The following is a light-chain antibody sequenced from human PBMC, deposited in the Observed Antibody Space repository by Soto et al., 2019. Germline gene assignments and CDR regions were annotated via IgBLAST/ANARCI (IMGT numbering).Light chain of an antibody. Sequence: DIQMTQSPSFLSASVGDRVTISCRTSQYVSNSVNWYRHKPGEAPKLLIYAASSLHSEVPLRFSGSGSGTDFALTISNLQPEDFATYFCQQCYRSPYTSGQGTKVEI. CDR2: AAS. J-gene: IGKJ2*01. V-gene: IGKV1-39*01. CDR3: QQCYRSPYT. CDR1: QYVSNS.